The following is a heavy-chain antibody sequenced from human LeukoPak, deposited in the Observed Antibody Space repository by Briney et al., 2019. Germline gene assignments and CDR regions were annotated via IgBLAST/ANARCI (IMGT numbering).Heavy chain of an antibody. CDR2: IIPIFGTA. CDR3: ASASDYCSGGSCSTYGYWFDP. Sequence: SVKVSCKASGGTFISYAISWVRQAPGQGLEWMGGIIPIFGTANYAQKFQGRVTITADESTSTAYMELSSLRSEDTAVYYCASASDYCSGGSCSTYGYWFDPWGQGTLVTVSS. J-gene: IGHJ5*02. D-gene: IGHD2-15*01. V-gene: IGHV1-69*13. CDR1: GGTFISYA.